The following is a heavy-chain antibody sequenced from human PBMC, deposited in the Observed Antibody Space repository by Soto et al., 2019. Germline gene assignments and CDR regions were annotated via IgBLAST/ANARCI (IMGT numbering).Heavy chain of an antibody. J-gene: IGHJ6*02. Sequence: SDTLSLTCPVDGVSILSYYWSWIRKPTGKGLEWIGYIYYSGSTNYNPSLKSRVTISVDTSKNQFSLKLSSVTAADTAVYYCARIDSSAAQTRAAAAGTFYYYGMDVWGQGTTVT. CDR3: ARIDSSAAQTRAAAAGTFYYYGMDV. CDR1: GVSILSYY. V-gene: IGHV4-59*07. D-gene: IGHD6-13*01. CDR2: IYYSGST.